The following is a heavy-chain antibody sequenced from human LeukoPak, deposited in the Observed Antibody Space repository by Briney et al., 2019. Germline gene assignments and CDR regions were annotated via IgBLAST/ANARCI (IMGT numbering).Heavy chain of an antibody. J-gene: IGHJ6*03. D-gene: IGHD3-10*01. CDR1: GYSFTSYW. CDR3: ARHITMVRGVTPYYYYYYMDV. CDR2: IYPGDSDT. Sequence: GESLKISCKGSGYSFTSYWIGWVRQMPGKGLEWMGIIYPGDSDTRYSPSFQGQVTISADKSISTAYLQWSSLKASDTAMYYCARHITMVRGVTPYYYYYYMDVWGKGTTVTISS. V-gene: IGHV5-51*01.